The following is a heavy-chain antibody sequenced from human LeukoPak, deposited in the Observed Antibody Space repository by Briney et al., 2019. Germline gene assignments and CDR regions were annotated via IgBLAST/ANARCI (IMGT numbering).Heavy chain of an antibody. Sequence: GGSLRLSCTASGFSFSGHWMHWARQLPGKGLVWVSRISPTGSTTSYADSVKGRFTVSRDNAKITLYLQVNNLRAEDTAVYYCARGPNSNWSGLDFWGQGTLLTVSS. D-gene: IGHD6-6*01. CDR2: ISPTGSTT. CDR3: ARGPNSNWSGLDF. J-gene: IGHJ4*02. CDR1: GFSFSGHW. V-gene: IGHV3-74*01.